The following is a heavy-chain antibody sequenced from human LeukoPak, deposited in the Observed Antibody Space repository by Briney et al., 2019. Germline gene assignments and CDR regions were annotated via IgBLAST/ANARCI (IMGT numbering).Heavy chain of an antibody. D-gene: IGHD6-19*01. Sequence: LRLSCAASGFTFSDYYMSWIRQPPGKGLEWIGEINHSGSTNYNPSLKSRVTISVDTSKNQFSLKLSSVTAADTAVYYCARTGMRLAGADYWGQGTLVTVSS. V-gene: IGHV4-34*01. CDR1: GFTFSDYY. CDR3: ARTGMRLAGADY. CDR2: INHSGST. J-gene: IGHJ4*02.